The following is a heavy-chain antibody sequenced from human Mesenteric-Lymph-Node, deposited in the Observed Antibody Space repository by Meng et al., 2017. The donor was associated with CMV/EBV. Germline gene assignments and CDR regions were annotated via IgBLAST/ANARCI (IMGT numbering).Heavy chain of an antibody. CDR3: ARARLYSDFWSGYYDPFDI. V-gene: IGHV1-2*02. Sequence: ASVKVSCKASGYTFTGYYMHWVRQAPGQGLEWMGWINPNGGTTYAQKFQGRVTMTRDTSIRTVYMELSRLRSDDTAMYYCARARLYSDFWSGYYDPFDIWGQGTMVTVSS. CDR2: INPNGGT. CDR1: GYTFTGYY. D-gene: IGHD3-3*01. J-gene: IGHJ3*02.